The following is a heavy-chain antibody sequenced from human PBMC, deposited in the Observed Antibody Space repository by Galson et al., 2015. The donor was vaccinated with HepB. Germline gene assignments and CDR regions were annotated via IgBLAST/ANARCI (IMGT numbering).Heavy chain of an antibody. CDR3: AKNLLFNDYGTSVFQHAMDV. D-gene: IGHD4/OR15-4a*01. CDR1: GLTFGYYG. J-gene: IGHJ6*02. CDR2: ISFDGGNE. V-gene: IGHV3-30*18. Sequence: SLRLSCAASGLTFGYYGMHWVRQAPGKGLEWVAIISFDGGNEHYADSVQGRFTISRDNSKNTLYLQMNGLRGEDTAIYYCAKNLLFNDYGTSVFQHAMDVWGQGTTVTVSS.